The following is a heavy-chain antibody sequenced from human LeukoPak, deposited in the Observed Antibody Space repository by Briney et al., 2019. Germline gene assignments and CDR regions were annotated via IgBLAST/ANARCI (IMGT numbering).Heavy chain of an antibody. CDR2: MYGGGNT. CDR1: GFTVSTND. Sequence: GGSLRLSCAAFGFTVSTNDMTWVRQTPGKGLEWVSIMYGGGNTYYADSVKGRFTISRDNSKNTVYLEMNSLRAEDTAVFYCARDRPGDGYFDCWGQGTLVTVSS. D-gene: IGHD3-10*01. V-gene: IGHV3-66*01. CDR3: ARDRPGDGYFDC. J-gene: IGHJ4*02.